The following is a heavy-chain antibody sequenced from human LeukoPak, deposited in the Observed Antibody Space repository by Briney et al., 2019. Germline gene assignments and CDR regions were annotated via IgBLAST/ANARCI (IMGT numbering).Heavy chain of an antibody. CDR1: GGSISSYY. CDR3: ARGPYSYDSSGAFDI. V-gene: IGHV4-59*08. Sequence: SETLSLTCTVSGGSISSYYWSWLRQPPGKGLEWIGYIYYSGSTNYNPSLKSRVTISVDTSKNQFSLKLSSVTAADTAVHFCARGPYSYDSSGAFDIWGQGTMVTVSS. J-gene: IGHJ3*02. CDR2: IYYSGST. D-gene: IGHD3-22*01.